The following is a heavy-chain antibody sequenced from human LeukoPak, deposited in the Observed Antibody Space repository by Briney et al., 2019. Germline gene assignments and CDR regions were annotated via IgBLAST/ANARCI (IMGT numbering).Heavy chain of an antibody. J-gene: IGHJ3*02. CDR3: ARPYDYGDYTPPNDAFDI. CDR1: GGSISSSNW. CDR2: IYHSGST. Sequence: SGTLSLTCAVSGGSISSSNWWSWVRQPPGKGLEWIGEIYHSGSTYYNPSLKSRVTISVDTSKNQFSLKLSSVTAADTAVYYCARPYDYGDYTPPNDAFDIWGQGTMVTVSS. D-gene: IGHD4-17*01. V-gene: IGHV4-4*02.